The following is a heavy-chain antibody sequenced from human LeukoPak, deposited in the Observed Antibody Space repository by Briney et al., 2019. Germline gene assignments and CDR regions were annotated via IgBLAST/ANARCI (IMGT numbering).Heavy chain of an antibody. V-gene: IGHV4-39*07. CDR1: GGSISSSTYY. Sequence: SETLSLTCTVSGGSISSSTYYWGWIRQPPGKGLEWIGNIYYDGSTYYNPSLKSRVTIPIDTSKNQFSLKLSSVTAADTAVYYCARDRGRWPHYAFDIWGHGTMVTVSS. J-gene: IGHJ3*02. CDR3: ARDRGRWPHYAFDI. CDR2: IYYDGST. D-gene: IGHD3-10*01.